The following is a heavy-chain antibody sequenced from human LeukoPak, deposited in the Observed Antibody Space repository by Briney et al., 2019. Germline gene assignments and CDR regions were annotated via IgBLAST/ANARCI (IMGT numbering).Heavy chain of an antibody. CDR3: ATKSSGYFMY. V-gene: IGHV1-2*02. Sequence: ASVKVSCKASGYTFTDYYIHWVRQAPGHGLQWMGWISPNSGGTKYAQKFQGRVTMTRDTSISAAYMELSSLTSDDTAVYYCATKSSGYFMYWGQGTLVTVSS. CDR1: GYTFTDYY. CDR2: ISPNSGGT. D-gene: IGHD3-3*01. J-gene: IGHJ4*02.